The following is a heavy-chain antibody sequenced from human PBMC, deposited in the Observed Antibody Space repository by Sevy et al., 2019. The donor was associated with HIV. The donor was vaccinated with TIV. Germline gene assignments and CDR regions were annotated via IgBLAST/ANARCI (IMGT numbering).Heavy chain of an antibody. D-gene: IGHD5-12*01. CDR3: ASGLKGYSGYDSHYYYYMDV. J-gene: IGHJ6*03. Sequence: SVKVSCKASGGTFSSYAISWVRQAPGQGLEWMGGIIPIFGTANYAQKFQGRVTITADESTSTAYMELSSLRSEDTAVYYCASGLKGYSGYDSHYYYYMDVWGKGTTVTVSS. CDR2: IIPIFGTA. V-gene: IGHV1-69*13. CDR1: GGTFSSYA.